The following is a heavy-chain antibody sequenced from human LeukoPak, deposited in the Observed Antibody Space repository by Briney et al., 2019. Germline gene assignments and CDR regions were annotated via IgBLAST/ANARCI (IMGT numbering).Heavy chain of an antibody. V-gene: IGHV3-7*01. CDR1: GFSFSDHW. CDR2: IKKDGSEK. Sequence: GGSLRLSCVASGFSFSDHWMNWFRQAPGKGLERATTIKKDGSEKYYVESMKGRITISRDNSKNSVYLQINSLRDEDTAVYYCARALFYGSGSYSPLDYWGQGTLVTVSS. D-gene: IGHD3-10*01. CDR3: ARALFYGSGSYSPLDY. J-gene: IGHJ4*02.